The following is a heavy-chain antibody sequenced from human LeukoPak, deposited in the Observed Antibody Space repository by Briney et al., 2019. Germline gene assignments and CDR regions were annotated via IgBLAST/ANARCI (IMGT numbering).Heavy chain of an antibody. CDR1: GFTFSSYG. Sequence: GGSLRLSCAASGFTFSSYGMHRVRQAPGKGLEWVAVISYDGSNKYYADSVKGRFTISRDNSKNTLYLQMNSLRAEDTAVYYCAKDQVDYDFWSGYYPYYYGMDVWGQGTTVTVSS. V-gene: IGHV3-30*18. D-gene: IGHD3-3*01. CDR3: AKDQVDYDFWSGYYPYYYGMDV. CDR2: ISYDGSNK. J-gene: IGHJ6*02.